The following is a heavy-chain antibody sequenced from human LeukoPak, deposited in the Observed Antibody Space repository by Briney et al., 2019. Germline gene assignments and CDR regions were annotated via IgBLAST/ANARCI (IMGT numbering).Heavy chain of an antibody. CDR1: GFTFSTYP. V-gene: IGHV3-30*04. CDR2: ISYDGSFK. CDR3: ANRRSGWYYYFDY. Sequence: AGGSLRLSCAASGFTFSTYPMHWVRQAPGKGLEWVAVISYDGSFKYYADSVKGRFTISRDNSKNTLYLQMNSLRAEDTAVYYCANRRSGWYYYFDYWGQGTLVTVSS. J-gene: IGHJ4*02. D-gene: IGHD6-19*01.